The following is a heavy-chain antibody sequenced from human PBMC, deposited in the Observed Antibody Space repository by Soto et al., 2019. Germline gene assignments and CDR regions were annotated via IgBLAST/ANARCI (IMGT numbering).Heavy chain of an antibody. CDR1: GGTFSSYA. V-gene: IGHV1-69*12. CDR3: ARGEASGSGWAVVDS. J-gene: IGHJ4*02. CDR2: IIPIFGTA. D-gene: IGHD3-22*01. Sequence: QVQLVQSGAEVKKPGSSVKVSCKASGGTFSSYAISWVRQAPGQGLEWMGGIIPIFGTANYAQKFQGRVPITADESTRTAYMELSSLRPEDTAVYYCARGEASGSGWAVVDSWGQGTLVTVSS.